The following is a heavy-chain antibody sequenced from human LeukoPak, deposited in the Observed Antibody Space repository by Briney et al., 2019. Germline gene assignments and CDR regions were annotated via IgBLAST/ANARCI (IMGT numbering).Heavy chain of an antibody. CDR1: GGSFSGYY. CDR2: INHSGST. Sequence: NPSEPLSLTCAVYGGSFSGYYWSWIRQPPGKGLEWIGEINHSGSTNYNPSLKSRVTISVDTSKNQFSLKLSSVTAADTAVYYCARVNGYSPYWGQGTLVTVSS. J-gene: IGHJ4*02. D-gene: IGHD5-12*01. CDR3: ARVNGYSPY. V-gene: IGHV4-34*01.